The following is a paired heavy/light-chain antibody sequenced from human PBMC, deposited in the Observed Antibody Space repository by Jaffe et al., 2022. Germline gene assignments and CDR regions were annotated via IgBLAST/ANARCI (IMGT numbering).Heavy chain of an antibody. Sequence: QVQLQESGPGLVKPSETLSLTCTVSGGSISSYYWSWIRQPPGKGLEWIGYIYYSGSTNYNPSLKSRVTISVDTSKNQFSLKLSSVTAADTAVYYCARILGVGSGSYYPVRTSRRANWFDPWGQGTLVTVSS. D-gene: IGHD3-10*01. CDR3: ARILGVGSGSYYPVRTSRRANWFDP. V-gene: IGHV4-59*01. CDR2: IYYSGST. CDR1: GGSISSYY. J-gene: IGHJ5*02.
Light chain of an antibody. CDR1: SSNIGAGYD. V-gene: IGLV1-40*01. CDR3: QSYDSSLSGVV. CDR2: GNS. J-gene: IGLJ2*01. Sequence: QSVLTQPPSVSGAPGQRVTISCTGSSSNIGAGYDVHWYQKLPGTAPKLLIYGNSNRPSGVPDRFSGSKSGTSASLAITGLQAEDEADYYCQSYDSSLSGVVFGGGTKLTVL.